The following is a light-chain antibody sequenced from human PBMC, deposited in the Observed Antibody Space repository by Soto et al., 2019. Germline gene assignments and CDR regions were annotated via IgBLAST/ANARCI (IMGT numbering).Light chain of an antibody. CDR2: EVN. J-gene: IGLJ1*01. V-gene: IGLV2-14*01. CDR3: SSFTSSSTLYV. CDR1: SSDIGAYDY. Sequence: QSALTQPASLSGSPGQSITISCTGTSSDIGAYDYVSWFQQHPGKAPKLMISEVNNRPSGVSNRFSGSKSGNTAYLTISGLQVEHEAEYYCSSFTSSSTLYVFGPGTKVTVL.